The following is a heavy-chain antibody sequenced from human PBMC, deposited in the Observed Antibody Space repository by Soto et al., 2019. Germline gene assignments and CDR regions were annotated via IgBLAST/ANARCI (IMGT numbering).Heavy chain of an antibody. CDR1: GYLISSGYY. CDR3: VSQRTSVLTQAYFDY. J-gene: IGHJ4*02. CDR2: VYYRGRS. D-gene: IGHD2-8*01. V-gene: IGHV4-38-2*01. Sequence: SETLSLTCSVSGYLISSGYYWGWIRQSPGKGLEWIGSVYYRGRSYSKSSVKSRVTISVDTSKNQFSLNLNSVTASDTAVYFCVSQRTSVLTQAYFDYWGPGALVTVSS.